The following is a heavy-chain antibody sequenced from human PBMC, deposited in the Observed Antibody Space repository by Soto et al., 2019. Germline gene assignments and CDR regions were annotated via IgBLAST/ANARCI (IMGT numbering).Heavy chain of an antibody. J-gene: IGHJ6*02. D-gene: IGHD2-15*01. CDR3: ARGGNCSGGSCYSILEVPYYYYGMHV. CDR1: GGALGSNA. CDR2: FIPIFGTA. Sequence: GAPVEVSSQACGGALGSNARRWGRQGPGQGLEWVGGFIPIFGTANYAHKFQGRVTITADESTSTAYMELSSVRSDDTAVYYCARGGNCSGGSCYSILEVPYYYYGMHVWGQGTTVTVSS. V-gene: IGHV1-69*13.